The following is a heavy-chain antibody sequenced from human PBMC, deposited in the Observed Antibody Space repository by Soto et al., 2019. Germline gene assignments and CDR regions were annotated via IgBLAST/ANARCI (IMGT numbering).Heavy chain of an antibody. Sequence: GGSLRLSCAASGFTFSTYIMNWVRQAPGKGLEWVSVITDSGGNTYYADSVKGRFTISRDNSKNTLYLQMNSLRVEDTAVYYCDKDFNWGSGYWGRGTQVTVSS. V-gene: IGHV3-23*01. CDR2: ITDSGGNT. CDR1: GFTFSTYI. D-gene: IGHD7-27*01. CDR3: DKDFNWGSGY. J-gene: IGHJ4*02.